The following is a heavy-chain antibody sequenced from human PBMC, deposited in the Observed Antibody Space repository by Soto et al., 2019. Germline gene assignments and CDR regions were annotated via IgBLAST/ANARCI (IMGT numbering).Heavy chain of an antibody. CDR2: FYDSGST. D-gene: IGHD5-12*01. CDR1: GGSVSSGSFY. V-gene: IGHV4-61*01. Sequence: PSETLSLTCTVSGGSVSSGSFYWSWIRRPPGKGLEWIGYFYDSGSTNYNPSLRSRVTMSVDTSKNQFSLKLSSVTAADTAVYYCAASAPPATNYYYGMDVWGQGTTVTVSS. J-gene: IGHJ6*02. CDR3: AASAPPATNYYYGMDV.